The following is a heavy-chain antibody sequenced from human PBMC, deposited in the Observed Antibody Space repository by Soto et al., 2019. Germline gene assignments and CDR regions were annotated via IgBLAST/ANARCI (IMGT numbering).Heavy chain of an antibody. CDR1: GGSFSGYY. V-gene: IGHV4-34*01. J-gene: IGHJ4*02. CDR2: INHSGST. Sequence: SETLSLTCAVYGGSFSGYYWSWIRQPPGKGLEWIGEINHSGSTNYNPSLKSRVTISVDTSKNQFSLKLSSVTAADTAVYYCARVLGYSYGIDYWGQGTLVTVSS. D-gene: IGHD5-18*01. CDR3: ARVLGYSYGIDY.